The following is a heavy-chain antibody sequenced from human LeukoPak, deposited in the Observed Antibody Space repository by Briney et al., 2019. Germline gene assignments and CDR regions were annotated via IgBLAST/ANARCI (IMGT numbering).Heavy chain of an antibody. Sequence: GGSLRLSCAASGFTFSSYSMNWVRQAPGKGLEWVSSISSSSSYIYYADSVKGRFTISRDNAKNSLCLQMNSLRAEDTAVYYCARTYYYDSSGLVGGYFDYWGQGTLVTVSS. CDR1: GFTFSSYS. J-gene: IGHJ4*02. V-gene: IGHV3-21*01. CDR2: ISSSSSYI. CDR3: ARTYYYDSSGLVGGYFDY. D-gene: IGHD3-22*01.